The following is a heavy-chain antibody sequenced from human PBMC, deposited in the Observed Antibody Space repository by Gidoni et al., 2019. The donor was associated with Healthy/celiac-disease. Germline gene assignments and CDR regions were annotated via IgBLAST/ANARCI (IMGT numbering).Heavy chain of an antibody. CDR2: IIPIFGTA. CDR1: RGTSSSYA. V-gene: IGHV1-69*01. J-gene: IGHJ4*02. Sequence: QVQLVQSGAEVNKPGSPLKVSCKASRGTSSSYAIRWVRQAHGQGLECMGGIIPIFGTANYAQKFQGRVTITADESTSTAYMELSSLRSEDTAVYYCASAYSSSLPFDYWGQGTLVTVSS. D-gene: IGHD6-6*01. CDR3: ASAYSSSLPFDY.